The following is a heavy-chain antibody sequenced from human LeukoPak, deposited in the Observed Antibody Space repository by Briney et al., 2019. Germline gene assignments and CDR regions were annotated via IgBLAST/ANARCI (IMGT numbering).Heavy chain of an antibody. D-gene: IGHD3-3*01. CDR3: ARQDYDFASFDY. CDR1: GGSISSSSYY. Sequence: SETLSLTCTVSGGSISSSSYYWGLIRQPPGKGLEWIGSIYYSGSTYYNPSLKSRVTISVDMSKNQFSLKLSSVTAADTAVYYCARQDYDFASFDYWGQGTLVTVSS. CDR2: IYYSGST. J-gene: IGHJ4*02. V-gene: IGHV4-39*01.